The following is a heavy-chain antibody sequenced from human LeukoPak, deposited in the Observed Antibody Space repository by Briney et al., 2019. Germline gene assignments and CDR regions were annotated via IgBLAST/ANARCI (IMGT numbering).Heavy chain of an antibody. Sequence: GGSLRLSCAASGFTFSSYSMNWVRQAPGKGLEWVSRINSDGSSTSYADSVKGRFTISRDNAKNTLYLQMNGLRAEDTAVYYCARGALDFDYWGQGTLVTVSS. J-gene: IGHJ4*02. CDR2: INSDGSST. CDR1: GFTFSSYS. V-gene: IGHV3-74*01. CDR3: ARGALDFDY.